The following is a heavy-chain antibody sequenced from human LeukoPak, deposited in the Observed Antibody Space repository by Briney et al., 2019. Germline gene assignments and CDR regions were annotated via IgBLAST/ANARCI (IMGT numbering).Heavy chain of an antibody. CDR3: ARDLVDTAMVTQGYYYYYYMDV. Sequence: ASVKVSCKASGYTFTSYYMHWVRQAPGQGLEWMGIINPSGGSTSYAQKFQGRVTMTRDTSTSTVYMELSSLRSGDTAVYYCARDLVDTAMVTQGYYYYYYMDVWGKGTTVTISS. D-gene: IGHD5-18*01. J-gene: IGHJ6*03. V-gene: IGHV1-46*01. CDR1: GYTFTSYY. CDR2: INPSGGST.